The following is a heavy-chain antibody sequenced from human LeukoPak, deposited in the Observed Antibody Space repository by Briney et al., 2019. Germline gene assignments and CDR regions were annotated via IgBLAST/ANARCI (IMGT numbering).Heavy chain of an antibody. J-gene: IGHJ3*02. CDR1: GGSITSYY. Sequence: MSSETLSLTCTVSGGSITSYYWNWIRQPPGKGLEWIGYIYSSGSTNYNPSLKSRVTILVDMSQNQLSLKLRSVTAADTAVYYCAREVAVEDAFDIWGQGTMVTVSS. CDR2: IYSSGST. D-gene: IGHD1-1*01. V-gene: IGHV4-59*01. CDR3: AREVAVEDAFDI.